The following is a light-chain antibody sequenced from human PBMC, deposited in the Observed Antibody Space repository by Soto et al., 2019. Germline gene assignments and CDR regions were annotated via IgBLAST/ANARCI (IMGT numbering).Light chain of an antibody. CDR3: CSYAGSSTYV. CDR2: EGS. CDR1: SSDVGSYNL. V-gene: IGLV2-23*01. J-gene: IGLJ1*01. Sequence: QSDLTQPASVSGSPGQSITISCTGTSSDVGSYNLVSWYQQHPGKAPKLMIYEGSKRPSGVSNRFSGSKSGNTASLTIPGLQAEDEADYYCCSYAGSSTYVFGTGTKVTVL.